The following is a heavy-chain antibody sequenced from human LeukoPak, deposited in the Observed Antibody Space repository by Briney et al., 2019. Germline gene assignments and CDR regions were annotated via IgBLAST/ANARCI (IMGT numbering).Heavy chain of an antibody. Sequence: PGGSLRLSCAASGFTFSDYDMHWVRQATGKGLEWVSAIGTAGDTYYTGSVKGRFTISRENAKNSLYLQMNSLRAGDTAVYYCARTPIMITFGGVIDDDYWGQGTLVTVSS. CDR2: IGTAGDT. J-gene: IGHJ4*02. V-gene: IGHV3-13*01. D-gene: IGHD3-16*02. CDR3: ARTPIMITFGGVIDDDY. CDR1: GFTFSDYD.